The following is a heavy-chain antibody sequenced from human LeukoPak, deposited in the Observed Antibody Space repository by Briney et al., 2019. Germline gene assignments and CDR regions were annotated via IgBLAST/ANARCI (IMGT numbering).Heavy chain of an antibody. V-gene: IGHV3-53*01. CDR1: GFTVSSNY. D-gene: IGHD3-10*01. J-gene: IGHJ4*02. CDR2: IYSGGNT. Sequence: GGSLRLSCAASGFTVSSNYMSWVRQAPGKGLEWVSVIYSGGNTFYADSVKGRFTISRDSSQNTLYLQMNSLRAEDTAIYYCARGFRGIDYWGQGTLVTVSS. CDR3: ARGFRGIDY.